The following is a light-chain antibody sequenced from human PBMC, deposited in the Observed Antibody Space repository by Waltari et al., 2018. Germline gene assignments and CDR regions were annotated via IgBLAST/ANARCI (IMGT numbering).Light chain of an antibody. CDR2: ADT. Sequence: QSVLTQPPSVSGAPGQRVTTPCTGSSPNFRPGYDLPWYQQLPGPAPRLLIYADTNRPSGVPARFSGSRSGSSASLAITGLQAEDEADYYCQSYDTSLSSHVFGSGTKVTVL. CDR3: QSYDTSLSSHV. CDR1: SPNFRPGYD. V-gene: IGLV1-40*01. J-gene: IGLJ1*01.